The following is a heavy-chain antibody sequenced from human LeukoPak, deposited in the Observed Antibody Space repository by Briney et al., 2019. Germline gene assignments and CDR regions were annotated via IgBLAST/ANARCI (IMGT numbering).Heavy chain of an antibody. D-gene: IGHD5-18*01. CDR2: IYHSGTT. CDR3: ATDRRLIQGGFDC. Sequence: SQTLSLTCTVSGGSISSAGYYWTWIRQHPGKGLEWFGLIYHSGTTYYTPPLKSRVNISVDTSKNQFSLKLSSVTAADTAVYFCATDRRLIQGGFDCWGQGTLVTVSS. CDR1: GGSISSAGYY. V-gene: IGHV4-31*03. J-gene: IGHJ4*02.